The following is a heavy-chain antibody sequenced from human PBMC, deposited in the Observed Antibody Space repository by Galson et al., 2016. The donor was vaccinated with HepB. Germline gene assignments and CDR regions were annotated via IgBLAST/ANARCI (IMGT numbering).Heavy chain of an antibody. D-gene: IGHD1-26*01. CDR2: IYYSGNT. CDR1: GDSINNHY. CDR3: AKGEASGYFDT. J-gene: IGHJ4*02. V-gene: IGHV4-59*11. Sequence: LSLTCTVSGDSINNHYWSWIRQIPGKGLEWIGYIYYSGNTNYNPSLKRRVTISVDTSKVQFSLRLNSVTVADTAVYYWAKGEASGYFDTWGQGTLVTVSS.